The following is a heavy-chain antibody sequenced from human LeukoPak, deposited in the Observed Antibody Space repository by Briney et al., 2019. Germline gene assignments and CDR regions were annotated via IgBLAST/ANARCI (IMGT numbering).Heavy chain of an antibody. V-gene: IGHV1-69*05. D-gene: IGHD2-15*01. CDR3: ASAGYCSGGSCYSFDY. CDR2: IIPIFGTA. CDR1: GGTFSSYA. Sequence: ASVKVSCKASGGTFSSYAISWVRQAPGQGLEWMGGIIPIFGTANYAQKFQGRVTITTDESTSTAYMELSSLRSEDTAVYYCASAGYCSGGSCYSFDYWGQGTPVTVSS. J-gene: IGHJ4*02.